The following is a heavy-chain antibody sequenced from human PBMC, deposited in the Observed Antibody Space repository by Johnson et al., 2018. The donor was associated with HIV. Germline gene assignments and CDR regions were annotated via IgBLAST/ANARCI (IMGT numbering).Heavy chain of an antibody. V-gene: IGHV3-30*02. CDR1: GFTFDDYG. CDR2: IPYDGSDK. Sequence: QMQLVESGGGVVRPGGSLRLSCAASGFTFDDYGMSWVRQAPGKGLEWVSFIPYDGSDKYYTDSVKGRFTISRDNSKNTLYLQMNSLRAEDTAVYYCAKRAQLGTAWYVNACDIWGQGTMVTVSS. CDR3: AKRAQLGTAWYVNACDI. D-gene: IGHD3-16*01. J-gene: IGHJ3*02.